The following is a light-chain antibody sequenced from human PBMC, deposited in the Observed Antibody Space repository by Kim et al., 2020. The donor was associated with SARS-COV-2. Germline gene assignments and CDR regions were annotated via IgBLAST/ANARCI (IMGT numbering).Light chain of an antibody. J-gene: IGLJ3*02. CDR3: QSADSSDTYLWV. Sequence: PGQQARITCSGDALPKQYAYWYQQKPGQAPVLVIYKDIERPSGIPERFSGSSSGTTVTLTISGVQAEDEADYYCQSADSSDTYLWVFGGGTQLTVL. CDR1: ALPKQY. V-gene: IGLV3-25*03. CDR2: KDI.